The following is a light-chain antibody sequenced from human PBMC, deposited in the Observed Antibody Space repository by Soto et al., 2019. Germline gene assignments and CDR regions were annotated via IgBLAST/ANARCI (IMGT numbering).Light chain of an antibody. J-gene: IGKJ4*01. CDR3: QQHDILTLT. V-gene: IGKV1-33*01. CDR2: DAS. CDR1: QDIGNY. Sequence: DIQMTQSPSSLSASVGDRVTVTCRASQDIGNYLCWYQQKLGKAPKLLIYDASYLEAGVPSRFSGSGSGTDFTFTISSLQPEDFATYYCQQHDILTLTFGGGTKVEMK.